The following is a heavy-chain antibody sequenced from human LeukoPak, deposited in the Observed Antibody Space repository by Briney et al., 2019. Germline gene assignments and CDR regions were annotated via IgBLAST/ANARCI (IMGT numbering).Heavy chain of an antibody. V-gene: IGHV3-21*01. Sequence: GGSLRLSCAASGFTFSSYSMNWVRQAPGKGLEWVSSISSSSSYIYYADSVKGRFTISRDNAKNSLYLQMNSLRAEDTAVYYCARDVSIATASPFFDYWGQGTLVTVSS. D-gene: IGHD3-3*02. J-gene: IGHJ4*02. CDR2: ISSSSSYI. CDR1: GFTFSSYS. CDR3: ARDVSIATASPFFDY.